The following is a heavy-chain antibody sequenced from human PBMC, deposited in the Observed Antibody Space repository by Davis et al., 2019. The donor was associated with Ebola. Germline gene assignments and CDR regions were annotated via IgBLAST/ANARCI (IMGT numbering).Heavy chain of an antibody. CDR3: ATSADYYYGMGV. J-gene: IGHJ6*02. CDR2: INPSGGST. CDR1: GYTFNSYY. D-gene: IGHD6-25*01. Sequence: ASVKVSCKASGYTFNSYYIHWVRQAPGQGLEWMGIINPSGGSTTYAQKFQGRVTMTRDTSTRTVYMELSRLTSDDTGVYYCATSADYYYGMGVWGQGTTVTVSS. V-gene: IGHV1-46*02.